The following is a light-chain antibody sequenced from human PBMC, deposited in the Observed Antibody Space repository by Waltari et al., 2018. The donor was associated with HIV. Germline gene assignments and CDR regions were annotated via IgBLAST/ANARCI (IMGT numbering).Light chain of an antibody. CDR3: GTWDRGLGAAV. CDR1: STNIGNDF. CDR2: DNY. J-gene: IGLJ3*02. Sequence: QSVLTHPPSVSAAPGQKVTISCSGSSTNIGNDFVSWYQQIPGAAPKLLIYDNYMRPSGIPDRFSGSRSGTSATLGITGLQTGDEAVYYCGTWDRGLGAAVFGGGTKLTVL. V-gene: IGLV1-51*01.